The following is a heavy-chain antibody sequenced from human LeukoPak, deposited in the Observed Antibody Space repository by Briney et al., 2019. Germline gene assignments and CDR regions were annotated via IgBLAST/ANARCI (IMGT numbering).Heavy chain of an antibody. CDR3: ARDHRLDEGYFDY. Sequence: SETLSLTCTVSGGSISSGSYYWSWIRQPAGKGLEWIGRIYTSGSTNYNPSLKSRVTISVDTSKNQFSLKLSSVTAADTAVYYCARDHRLDEGYFDYWGQGTLVTVSS. J-gene: IGHJ4*02. D-gene: IGHD6-19*01. V-gene: IGHV4-61*02. CDR2: IYTSGST. CDR1: GGSISSGSYY.